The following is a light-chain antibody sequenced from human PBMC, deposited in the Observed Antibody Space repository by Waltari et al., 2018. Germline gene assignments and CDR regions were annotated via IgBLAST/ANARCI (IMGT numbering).Light chain of an antibody. Sequence: DVQMTQSPSSLSAFVGDRVTITCQASQDISKYLNWYQQKPGKAPKLLIYDASSLETGVPSRFSGSGSWTDFTFSISSLQPEDIATYYCQQYDTLLYSFGQGTKLEIK. CDR3: QQYDTLLYS. J-gene: IGKJ2*03. V-gene: IGKV1-33*01. CDR1: QDISKY. CDR2: DAS.